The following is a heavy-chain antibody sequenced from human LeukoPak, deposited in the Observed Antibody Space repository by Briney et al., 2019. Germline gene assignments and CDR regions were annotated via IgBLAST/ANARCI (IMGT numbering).Heavy chain of an antibody. J-gene: IGHJ4*02. CDR1: GFTFSDYY. D-gene: IGHD5-18*01. Sequence: PGVSLRLSCAASGFTFSDYYMSWIRQAPGKGLEWVSYISSSGSTIYYADSVKGRSTISRDNAKNSLYLQMNSLRAEDTAVYYCARAAMVRLLFDYWGQGTLVTVSS. V-gene: IGHV3-11*01. CDR3: ARAAMVRLLFDY. CDR2: ISSSGSTI.